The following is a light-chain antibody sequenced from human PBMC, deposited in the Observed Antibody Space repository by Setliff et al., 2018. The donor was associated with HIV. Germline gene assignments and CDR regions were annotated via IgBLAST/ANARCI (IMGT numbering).Light chain of an antibody. Sequence: QSALTQPASVSGSPGQSITISCAGTTSDVGGYNYVSWYQQHPGKAPELMIYEVNNRPSGVSNRFFGSKSGNTASLTISGLQAEDEADYYCSSYTSSSTLLFGGGTKVTVL. CDR2: EVN. CDR3: SSYTSSSTLL. V-gene: IGLV2-14*01. J-gene: IGLJ3*02. CDR1: TSDVGGYNY.